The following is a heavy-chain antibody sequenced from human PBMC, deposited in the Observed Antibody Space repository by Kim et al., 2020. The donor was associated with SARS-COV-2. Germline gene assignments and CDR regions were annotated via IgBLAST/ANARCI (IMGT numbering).Heavy chain of an antibody. CDR3: ARGFPYYYDSSGYYYSSTWFDP. V-gene: IGHV4-34*01. CDR1: GGSFSGYY. D-gene: IGHD3-22*01. CDR2: INHSGST. Sequence: SETLSLTCAVYGGSFSGYYWSWIRQPPGKGLEWIGEINHSGSTNYNPSLKSGVTISVDTSKNQFSLKLSSVTAADTAVYYCARGFPYYYDSSGYYYSSTWFDPWGQGTLVTVSS. J-gene: IGHJ5*02.